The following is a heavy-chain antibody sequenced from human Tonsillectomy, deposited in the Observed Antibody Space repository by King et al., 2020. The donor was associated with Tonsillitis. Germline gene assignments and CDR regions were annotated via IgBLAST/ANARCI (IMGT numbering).Heavy chain of an antibody. CDR2: IEWNGGNI. J-gene: IGHJ5*02. CDR1: GFNFGESG. V-gene: IGHV3-20*04. Sequence: VQLVESGGGVVRPGGSLRLSCAASGFNFGESGMSWVRHLPGKGLEWVSGIEWNGGNIDYADSVKGRFTISRDNAKNSLYLQMNSLRAEDTAFYYCAKKKYYSDYILHHWGQGTLVTVSS. CDR3: AKKKYYSDYILHH. D-gene: IGHD4-11*01.